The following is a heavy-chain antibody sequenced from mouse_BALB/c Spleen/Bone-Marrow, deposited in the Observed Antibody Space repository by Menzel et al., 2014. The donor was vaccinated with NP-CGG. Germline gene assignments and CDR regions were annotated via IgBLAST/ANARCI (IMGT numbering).Heavy chain of an antibody. CDR2: IISGGSST. CDR1: GFTFSSYG. J-gene: IGHJ3*01. CDR3: TRQAHEGAWFPY. Sequence: EVKVEESGGDLVKPGGSLKLSCAASGFTFSSYGMSWVRQTPDKRLEWVATIISGGSSTYYPDSVKGRFTISRDDAKNTLSLQRSSLKSEDTAMYYCTRQAHEGAWFPYWGQGTLVTVSA. V-gene: IGHV5-6*02.